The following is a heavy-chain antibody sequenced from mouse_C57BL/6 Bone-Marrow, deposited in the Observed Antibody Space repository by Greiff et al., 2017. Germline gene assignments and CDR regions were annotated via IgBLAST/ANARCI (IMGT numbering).Heavy chain of an antibody. Sequence: EVQLQQSGPELARPGASVKMSCKASGYTFTDYNMHWVKQSNGKSLEWIGYIYPNNGGTSYNQKFKGKATLTVNKSSSTAYMELRRLTSEDSAVXYCSSDFAYVSFFDYWGQGTTLTVSS. CDR3: SSDFAYVSFFDY. CDR2: IYPNNGGT. D-gene: IGHD2-12*01. CDR1: GYTFTDYN. J-gene: IGHJ2*01. V-gene: IGHV1-22*01.